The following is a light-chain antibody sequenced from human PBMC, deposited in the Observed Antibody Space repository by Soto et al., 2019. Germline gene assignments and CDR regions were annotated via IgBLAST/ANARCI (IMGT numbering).Light chain of an antibody. CDR2: DVS. CDR1: SSDAGGYNY. J-gene: IGLJ3*02. Sequence: QSVLTKPASVSGSPGQSITISCTGTSSDAGGYNYVSWYQQHPGKAPKLMIYDVSNRPSGVSNLSSGTTAGNTAPLTTSGLHAEDEADYYYSSYTSRSTRVFGGGTKLTVL. CDR3: SSYTSRSTRV. V-gene: IGLV2-14*01.